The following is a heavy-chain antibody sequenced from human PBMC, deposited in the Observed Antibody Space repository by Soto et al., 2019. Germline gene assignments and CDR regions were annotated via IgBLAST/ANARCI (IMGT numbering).Heavy chain of an antibody. CDR3: ARQVVRGVVGYYCYYGMDV. CDR1: GYSFTSYW. V-gene: IGHV5-51*01. J-gene: IGHJ6*02. D-gene: IGHD3-10*01. CDR2: IYPGDSDT. Sequence: GESLKISCKGSGYSFTSYWIGWVRQMPGKGLEWMGIIYPGDSDTRYSPSFQGQVTISADKSISTAYLQWSSLKASDTAMYYCARQVVRGVVGYYCYYGMDVWGQGTTVTVSS.